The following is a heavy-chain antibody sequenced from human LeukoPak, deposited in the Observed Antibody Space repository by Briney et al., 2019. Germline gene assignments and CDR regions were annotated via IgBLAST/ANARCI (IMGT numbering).Heavy chain of an antibody. D-gene: IGHD3-10*01. J-gene: IGHJ6*02. CDR1: GGSISSYY. V-gene: IGHV4-59*08. CDR2: IYYSGST. CDR3: ARQDTFSLWFGEGSPAYYYYGMDV. Sequence: SETLSLTCTVSGGSISSYYWSWIRQPPGKGLEWIGYIYYSGSTNYNPSLKSRVTISVDTSKNQFSLKLSSVTAADTAVYYCARQDTFSLWFGEGSPAYYYYGMDVWGQGTTVTVSS.